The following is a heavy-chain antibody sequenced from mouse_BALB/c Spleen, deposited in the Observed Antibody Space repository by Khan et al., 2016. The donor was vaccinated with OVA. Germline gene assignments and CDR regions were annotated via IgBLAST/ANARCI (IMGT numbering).Heavy chain of an antibody. J-gene: IGHJ4*01. CDR3: ARRTTGYALDY. Sequence: VQLQQSGAELARPGASVKMSCKASGYTFTSNTMHWVKQRPGQGLKWIGYINPRSGYTDYTQRFKDKATLTADKSSSTAYMQLSSLTSADSAVYYCARRTTGYALDYWGLGTSVTVSS. D-gene: IGHD2-14*01. CDR1: GYTFTSNT. CDR2: INPRSGYT. V-gene: IGHV1-4*01.